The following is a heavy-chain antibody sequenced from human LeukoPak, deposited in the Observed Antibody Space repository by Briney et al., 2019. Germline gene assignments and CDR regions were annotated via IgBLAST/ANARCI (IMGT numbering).Heavy chain of an antibody. Sequence: SETLSLTCTVSGGSISSGDYYWSWIRQPPGKGLEWIGYIYHSGNTYYNPSLKSRVTISLDASNNQFSLKLSSVTAADTAVYYCARDLSPHGFDPWGQGILVTVSS. CDR2: IYHSGNT. CDR3: ARDLSPHGFDP. J-gene: IGHJ5*02. V-gene: IGHV4-30-4*01. CDR1: GGSISSGDYY.